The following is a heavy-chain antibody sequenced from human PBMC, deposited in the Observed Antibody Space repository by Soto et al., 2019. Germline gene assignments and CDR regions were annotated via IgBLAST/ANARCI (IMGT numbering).Heavy chain of an antibody. J-gene: IGHJ6*02. Sequence: GASVKVSCKASGGTFSSYAISWVRQAPGQGLEWMGGIIPIFGTANYAQKFQGRVTITADESTSTAYMELSSLRSDDTAVYYCARDQAAYSSSWYRYYYGMDVWGQGTTVTVSS. D-gene: IGHD6-13*01. CDR1: GGTFSSYA. V-gene: IGHV1-69*13. CDR3: ARDQAAYSSSWYRYYYGMDV. CDR2: IIPIFGTA.